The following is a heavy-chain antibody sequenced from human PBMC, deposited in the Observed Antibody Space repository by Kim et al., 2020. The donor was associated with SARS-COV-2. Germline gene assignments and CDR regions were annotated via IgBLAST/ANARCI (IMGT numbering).Heavy chain of an antibody. Sequence: ASVKVSCKASGYTFTSYAMNWVRQAPGQGLEWMGWINTNTGNLTYAQGFTGRFVFSLDTSVSTAYLQISSLKAEDTAVYYCARGDIVVVPAAHGGAVLRFLEWLLGFDYWGKGTLVTVSS. D-gene: IGHD3-3*01. CDR2: INTNTGNL. CDR3: ARGDIVVVPAAHGGAVLRFLEWLLGFDY. J-gene: IGHJ4*02. V-gene: IGHV7-4-1*02. CDR1: GYTFTSYA.